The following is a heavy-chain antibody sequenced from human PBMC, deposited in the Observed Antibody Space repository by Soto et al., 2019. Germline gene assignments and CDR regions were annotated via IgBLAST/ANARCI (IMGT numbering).Heavy chain of an antibody. V-gene: IGHV4-34*01. CDR1: GGSFSGYQ. J-gene: IGHJ5*02. CDR2: INHSGST. D-gene: IGHD3-22*01. CDR3: ARGPPSGYHSSRWFDP. Sequence: QVQLQQWGAGLLKPSETLSLTCAVYGGSFSGYQWSWIRQPPGKGLEWIGEINHSGSTRYNPSLKSRVTISVDTSKNQFSLKLTSVTAADTAVYYCARGPPSGYHSSRWFDPWGQGTLVTVSS.